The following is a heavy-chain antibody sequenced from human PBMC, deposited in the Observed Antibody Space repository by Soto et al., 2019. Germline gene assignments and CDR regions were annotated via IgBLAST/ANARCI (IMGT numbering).Heavy chain of an antibody. J-gene: IGHJ3*01. CDR2: ILSKRDGGTT. V-gene: IGHV3-15*07. Sequence: PGGSLRLSCVASGFTFSNSWMNWFRQAPGKGPEWVGRILSKRDGGTTDYAAPVKGRFIISRDDSEDTLYLQMNSLKIEDTAIYFCGDFWNAGRFDVWGQGRMVTVSS. D-gene: IGHD3-3*01. CDR1: GFTFSNSW. CDR3: GDFWNAGRFDV.